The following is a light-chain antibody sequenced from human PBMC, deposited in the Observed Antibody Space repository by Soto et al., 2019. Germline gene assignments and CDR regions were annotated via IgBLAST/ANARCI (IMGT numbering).Light chain of an antibody. CDR2: RAS. CDR1: QSVRDN. J-gene: IGKJ2*01. V-gene: IGKV3-15*01. Sequence: EILLTQTPATLAVSPGEGATLSCRASQSVRDNLAWYQQTPGQAPRLLVYRASTRATGVPARFRGSGSGTEFTLTICCFQSEDVSGDFCQHYNFWLHTFGQGT. CDR3: QHYNFWLHT.